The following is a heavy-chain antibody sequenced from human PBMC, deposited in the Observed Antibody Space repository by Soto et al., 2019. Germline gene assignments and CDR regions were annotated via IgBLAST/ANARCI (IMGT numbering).Heavy chain of an antibody. J-gene: IGHJ6*02. CDR3: ARLSASGYYGNYYYYGMDA. CDR2: IIPIFGTA. D-gene: IGHD3-22*01. Sequence: QVQLVQSGAEVKKPGSSVKVSCKASAGTFSSYSINWVRQAPGQGLEWMGGIIPIFGTADYAQKFQGRVTITPNESTRTAYIELSSLRSDDTAVYFCARLSASGYYGNYYYYGMDAWGQGTTVTVSS. CDR1: AGTFSSYS. V-gene: IGHV1-69*05.